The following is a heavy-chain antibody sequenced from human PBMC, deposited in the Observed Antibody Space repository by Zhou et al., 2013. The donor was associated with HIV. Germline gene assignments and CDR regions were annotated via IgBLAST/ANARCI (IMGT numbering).Heavy chain of an antibody. CDR2: INPGIGST. Sequence: QVQLVQSGAEVKKPGASVKVPCEASAYRFIAEFIHWVRQAPGQGLEWMGLINPGIGSTYYAEKFQGRVTMTRDTSTNTVNMQLGTLTSEDTAVYYCNRGMQRWVNDAFDIWGQGTMVTVSS. J-gene: IGHJ3*02. CDR1: AYRFIAEF. D-gene: IGHD6-25*01. CDR3: NRGMQRWVNDAFDI. V-gene: IGHV1-46*03.